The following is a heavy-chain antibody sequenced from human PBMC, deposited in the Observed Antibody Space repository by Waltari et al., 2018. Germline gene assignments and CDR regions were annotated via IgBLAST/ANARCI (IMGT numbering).Heavy chain of an antibody. CDR3: VTTGVAGFY. V-gene: IGHV3-74*02. CDR1: GFTFSHSW. Sequence: EVQLVESGGGLVQPGGSLSLSCAAYGFTFSHSWMYWVRQSPGKGLVWVSRIAMYWSIVNYADSVKGRFTISRDNAKSTLFLQMNSLRVDDTALYYCVTTGVAGFYWGQGTRVTVSS. CDR2: IAMYWSIV. J-gene: IGHJ4*02. D-gene: IGHD6-19*01.